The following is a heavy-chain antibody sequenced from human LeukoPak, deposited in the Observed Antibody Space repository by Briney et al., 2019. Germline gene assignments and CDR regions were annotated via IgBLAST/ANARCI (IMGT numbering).Heavy chain of an antibody. CDR3: ARARASSGYYYLNDC. J-gene: IGHJ4*02. Sequence: ASVKVSCKASGYTFTGYYMHWVRQAPGQGLEWMGWINPNSGGTNYAQKFQGRVTMTRDTSISTAYMELSRLRSDDTAVYYCARARASSGYYYLNDCWGQGTLVTVSS. D-gene: IGHD3-22*01. CDR2: INPNSGGT. V-gene: IGHV1-2*02. CDR1: GYTFTGYY.